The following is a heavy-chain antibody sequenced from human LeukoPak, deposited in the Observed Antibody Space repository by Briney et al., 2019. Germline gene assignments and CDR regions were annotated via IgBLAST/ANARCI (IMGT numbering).Heavy chain of an antibody. CDR3: ARHSGTDTGNVDY. CDR2: IFHSGST. J-gene: IGHJ4*02. CDR1: AYSISNGYY. Sequence: SETLSLTCAVSAYSISNGYYWGWIRQPPGKGLEWIGSIFHSGSTFYSPSLKSRVTISVDTSKNQFSLKLSSVTAADTAVYYCARHSGTDTGNVDYWGQGTLVTVSS. D-gene: IGHD1-26*01. V-gene: IGHV4-38-2*01.